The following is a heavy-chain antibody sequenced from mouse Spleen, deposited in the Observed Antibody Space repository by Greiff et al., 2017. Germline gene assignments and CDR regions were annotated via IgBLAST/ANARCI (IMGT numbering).Heavy chain of an antibody. CDR3: ARRDWDYFDY. V-gene: IGHV5-9*02. CDR1: GFAFSSYD. Sequence: EVKVVESGGGLVQPGGSRKLSCAASGFAFSSYDMSWVRQTPEKRLEWVATISSGGSYTYYPDSVKGRFTISRDNARNTLYLQMSSLRSEDTALYYCARRDWDYFDYWGQGTTLTVSS. J-gene: IGHJ2*01. D-gene: IGHD4-1*01. CDR2: ISSGGSYT.